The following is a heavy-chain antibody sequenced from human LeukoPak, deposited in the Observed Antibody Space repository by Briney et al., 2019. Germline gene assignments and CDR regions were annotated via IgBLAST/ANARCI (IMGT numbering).Heavy chain of an antibody. CDR1: AGSINSGDYY. CDR3: ARGIGTSYDSSRDAFDT. D-gene: IGHD3-22*01. CDR2: IYSPGTN. V-gene: IGHV4-61*02. J-gene: IGHJ3*02. Sequence: PSETLSLTXTVSAGSINSGDYYWSWIRQPAGKGLEWIGRIYSPGTNYNYNPSVKSRVTISIDTSKNQFSLKLTSVTAADTAVYYCARGIGTSYDSSRDAFDTWGQGTMVTVSS.